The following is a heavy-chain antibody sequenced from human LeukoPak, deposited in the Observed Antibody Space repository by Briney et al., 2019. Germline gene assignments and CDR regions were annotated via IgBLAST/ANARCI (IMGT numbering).Heavy chain of an antibody. Sequence: PGGSLRLSCTASGFTFDDYAMHWVRQAPGKGLEWVSGSIGYADSVKGRFTISRDNAKNSLYLQMNSLRAEDMALYYCAKGGGGTNYYYMDVWGKGTTVTVSS. CDR2: SI. D-gene: IGHD1-1*01. V-gene: IGHV3-9*03. CDR3: AKGGGGTNYYYMDV. J-gene: IGHJ6*03. CDR1: GFTFDDYA.